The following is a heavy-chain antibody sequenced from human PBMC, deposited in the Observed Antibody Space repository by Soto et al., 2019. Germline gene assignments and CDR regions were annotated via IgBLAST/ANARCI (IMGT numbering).Heavy chain of an antibody. Sequence: PSETLSLTCTVSGGSISSGDYYWSWIRQPPGKGLEWIGYIYYSGSTYYNPSLKSRVTISVDTSKNQFSLKLSSVTAADTAVYYCARVGRVVVPAAMPGSYYYGMDVWGQGTTVTVSS. CDR3: ARVGRVVVPAAMPGSYYYGMDV. D-gene: IGHD2-2*01. V-gene: IGHV4-30-4*01. CDR2: IYYSGST. J-gene: IGHJ6*02. CDR1: GGSISSGDYY.